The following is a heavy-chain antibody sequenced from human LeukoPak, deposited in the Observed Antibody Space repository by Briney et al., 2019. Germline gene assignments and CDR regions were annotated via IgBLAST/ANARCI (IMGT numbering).Heavy chain of an antibody. V-gene: IGHV3-30*04. J-gene: IGHJ4*02. Sequence: GGSLRLSCAASGFTFSNFALHWVRQAPGKGLEWVTVISSDGSYKYYADSVKGRFTISRDNSKNTVYLQMNSLRDEDTAVYYCARAPPDSWIDNWGQGTLVTVSS. CDR3: ARAPPDSWIDN. D-gene: IGHD6-13*01. CDR2: ISSDGSYK. CDR1: GFTFSNFA.